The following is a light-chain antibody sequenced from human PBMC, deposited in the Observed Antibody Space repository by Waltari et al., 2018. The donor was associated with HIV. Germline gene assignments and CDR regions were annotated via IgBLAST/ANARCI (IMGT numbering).Light chain of an antibody. CDR2: GIS. CDR1: QSISRRY. J-gene: IGKJ1*01. CDR3: QQYGNSPRT. Sequence: EVVSTQSPGTLSLSPGERAALSCRASQSISRRYLAWYQQKPGQAPRLLIHGISNRATGIPDRFSGSGSGTDFTLTISRLESEDFAVYYCQQYGNSPRTFGQGTKVEIK. V-gene: IGKV3-20*01.